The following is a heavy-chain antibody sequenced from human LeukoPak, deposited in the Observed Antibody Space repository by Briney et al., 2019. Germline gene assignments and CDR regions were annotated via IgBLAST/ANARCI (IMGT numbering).Heavy chain of an antibody. D-gene: IGHD3-22*01. Sequence: GGSLRLSCVGSEFTFSTYWMHWVRQAPGKGLVWVSRINSDGSSTSYADSVKGRFTISRDNAKNTLYLQMNSLRAEDTAVYYCAREMIVIDAFDIWGQGTMVTVSS. CDR1: EFTFSTYW. J-gene: IGHJ3*02. V-gene: IGHV3-74*01. CDR3: AREMIVIDAFDI. CDR2: INSDGSST.